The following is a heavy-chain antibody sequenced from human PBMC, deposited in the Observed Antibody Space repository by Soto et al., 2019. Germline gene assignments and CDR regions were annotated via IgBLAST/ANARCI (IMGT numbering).Heavy chain of an antibody. CDR3: ARSSSWSYGNYYGIDV. CDR2: INPNSGSS. CDR1: GYTFTGYY. D-gene: IGHD6-13*01. V-gene: IGHV1-2*04. J-gene: IGHJ6*02. Sequence: ASVKVSCQASGYTFTGYYMHWVRQAPGQGLEWMGWINPNSGSSNYAQKFQGWVTMTRETSISTDYMELSRLRSDDTAVYYCARSSSWSYGNYYGIDVWGQGTTVTVSS.